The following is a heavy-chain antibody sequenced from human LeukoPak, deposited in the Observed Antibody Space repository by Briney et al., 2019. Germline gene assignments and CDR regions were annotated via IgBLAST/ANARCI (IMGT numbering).Heavy chain of an antibody. J-gene: IGHJ3*02. D-gene: IGHD5-18*01. V-gene: IGHV4-4*02. CDR1: GGSISSSNW. CDR3: AREDGTSMDNAFDI. Sequence: SETLSLTCAVSGGSISSSNWWSWIRQPPGKGPEWIGSIYYSGSTYYDPSLKSRVTISEDPSKNQFSLKLSSVTAADTAVYYCAREDGTSMDNAFDIWGQGTMVTVSS. CDR2: IYYSGST.